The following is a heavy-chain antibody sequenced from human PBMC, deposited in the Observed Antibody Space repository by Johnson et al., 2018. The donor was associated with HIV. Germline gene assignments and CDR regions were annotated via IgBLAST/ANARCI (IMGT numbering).Heavy chain of an antibody. CDR1: GFTFSSYA. CDR3: AKVGIEGPTSLLRAFEM. J-gene: IGHJ3*02. D-gene: IGHD1-26*01. Sequence: QEQLVESGGGVVQPGRSLRLSCAASGFTFSSYAMHWVRQAPGKGLEWVAVISPDGNNKNYVDSVKGRFTISRDNSKNTLYLQMNSLRAEDTAVFYCAKVGIEGPTSLLRAFEMWGQGTMVTVSS. V-gene: IGHV3-30*04. CDR2: ISPDGNNK.